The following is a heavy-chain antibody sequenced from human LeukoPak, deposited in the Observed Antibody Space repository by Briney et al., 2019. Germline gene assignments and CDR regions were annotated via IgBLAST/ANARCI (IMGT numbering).Heavy chain of an antibody. CDR3: ARGRRPGLYYDLWSGYYPLFDY. D-gene: IGHD3-3*01. Sequence: SETLSLTCAVYGGSFSGYYWSWIRQPPGEGLEWIGEINHSGSTNYNPSLKSRVTISVDTSKNQFSLKLSSVTAADTAVYYCARGRRPGLYYDLWSGYYPLFDYWGQGTLVTVSS. CDR1: GGSFSGYY. CDR2: INHSGST. V-gene: IGHV4-34*01. J-gene: IGHJ4*02.